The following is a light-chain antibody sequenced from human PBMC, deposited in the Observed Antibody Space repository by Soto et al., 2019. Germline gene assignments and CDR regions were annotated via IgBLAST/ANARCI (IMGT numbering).Light chain of an antibody. CDR3: SSYAGSNNLV. CDR2: DVT. CDR1: SNDVGGYNY. Sequence: QSALTQPASVSGSPGQTITISCTGTSNDVGGYNYVSWYQHHPGKAPKLLISDVTKRPSWVPDRFSGSKSGSTASLTISELQAEDEAVYYCSSYAGSNNLVFGGGTKLTVL. J-gene: IGLJ2*01. V-gene: IGLV2-8*01.